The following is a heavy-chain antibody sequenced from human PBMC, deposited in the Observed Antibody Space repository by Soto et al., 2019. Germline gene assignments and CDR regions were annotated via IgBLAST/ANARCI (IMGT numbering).Heavy chain of an antibody. CDR1: GGTFSSYA. D-gene: IGHD3-22*01. V-gene: IGHV1-69*06. CDR3: ATLIRIYDSSGYAYYFDY. Sequence: ASVKVSCKASGGTFSSYAISWVRQAPGQGLEWMGGIIPIFGTANYAQKFQGRVTITADKSTSTAYMELSSLRSEDTAVYYCATLIRIYDSSGYAYYFDYWGQGTLVTVSS. CDR2: IIPIFGTA. J-gene: IGHJ4*02.